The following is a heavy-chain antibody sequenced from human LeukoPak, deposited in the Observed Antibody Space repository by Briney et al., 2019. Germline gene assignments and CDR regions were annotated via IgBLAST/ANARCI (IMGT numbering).Heavy chain of an antibody. CDR3: ARHDGLSSHSSFYYYYYHMDV. CDR1: GYSISSGYY. J-gene: IGHJ6*03. D-gene: IGHD6-13*01. V-gene: IGHV4-38-2*01. CDR2: ISHSGST. Sequence: PSETLSLTCAVSGYSISSGYYWGWIRPPPGKGLEWIGIISHSGSTYYKPSLKSRVTISVDTSKNQFSLKLSSVTAADTAVYYCARHDGLSSHSSFYYYYYHMDVWGKGTTVTVSS.